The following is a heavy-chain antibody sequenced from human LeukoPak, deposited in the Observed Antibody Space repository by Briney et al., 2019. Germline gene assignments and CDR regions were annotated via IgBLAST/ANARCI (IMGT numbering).Heavy chain of an antibody. V-gene: IGHV4-38-2*01. CDR2: IYHSGST. J-gene: IGHJ4*02. Sequence: SETLSLTCAVSGYSISSGYYWGWIRQPPGKGLEWIGSIYHSGSTYYNPSLKSRVTISVDTSKNRFSLKLSSVTPTDTAVYYCARARATELGTFPSLDYWGQGTLVTVSS. D-gene: IGHD7-27*01. CDR3: ARARATELGTFPSLDY. CDR1: GYSISSGYY.